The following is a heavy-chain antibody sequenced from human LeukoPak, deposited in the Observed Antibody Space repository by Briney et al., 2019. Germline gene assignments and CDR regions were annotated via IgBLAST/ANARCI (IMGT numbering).Heavy chain of an antibody. D-gene: IGHD3-22*01. CDR3: ARDTSSGYYYDSSGLNWFDP. CDR1: AGSISSGSYY. Sequence: SQTLSLTCPLSAGSISSGSYYWSWIRQPAGKGLEWIGRTYTSGSTNYNPSLKSRVTISVDTSKNQFSLKLSSVTAADTAVYYCARDTSSGYYYDSSGLNWFDPWGQGTLVTVSS. V-gene: IGHV4-61*02. J-gene: IGHJ5*02. CDR2: TYTSGST.